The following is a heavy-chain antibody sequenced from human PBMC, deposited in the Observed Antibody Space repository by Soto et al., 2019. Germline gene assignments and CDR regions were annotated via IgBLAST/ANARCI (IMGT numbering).Heavy chain of an antibody. V-gene: IGHV4-30-4*01. D-gene: IGHD4-17*01. J-gene: IGHJ5*02. CDR1: GGSISSGDYY. Sequence: SETLSLTCTVSGGSISSGDYYWSWIRQPPGKGLEWIGYIYYSGSTYYNPSLKSRVTISVDTSKNQFSLKLSSVTAADTAVYYCARASRYGNWFDPWGQGTLVTVSS. CDR3: ARASRYGNWFDP. CDR2: IYYSGST.